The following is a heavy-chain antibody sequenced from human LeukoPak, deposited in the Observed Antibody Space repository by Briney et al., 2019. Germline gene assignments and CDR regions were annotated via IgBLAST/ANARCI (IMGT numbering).Heavy chain of an antibody. CDR2: INGDGSST. J-gene: IGHJ4*02. V-gene: IGHV3-74*03. Sequence: GGSLRLSCGATGFTISSYWMHWVRQAPGKGLVWVSRINGDGSSTTYADSVKGRFTISRDNAKNTLYLQMNSLRAEDTAVYYCAGSLGPLTEYWGQGTLVTVSS. D-gene: IGHD7-27*01. CDR3: AGSLGPLTEY. CDR1: GFTISSYW.